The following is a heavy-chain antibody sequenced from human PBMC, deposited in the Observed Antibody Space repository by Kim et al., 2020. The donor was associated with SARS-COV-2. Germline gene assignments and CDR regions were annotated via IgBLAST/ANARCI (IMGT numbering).Heavy chain of an antibody. Sequence: GRSLRLSCAASGFTFSSYGMHWVRQAPGKGLEWVAVISYDGSNRYYADSVKGRFTISRDNSKNTLYLQMNSLRAEDTAVYYCAKGSAPDYWGQGTLVTVS. CDR1: GFTFSSYG. CDR3: AKGSAPDY. CDR2: ISYDGSNR. J-gene: IGHJ4*02. V-gene: IGHV3-30*18. D-gene: IGHD2-15*01.